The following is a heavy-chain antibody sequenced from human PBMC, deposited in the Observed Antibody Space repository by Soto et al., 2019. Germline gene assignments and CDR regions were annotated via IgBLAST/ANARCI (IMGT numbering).Heavy chain of an antibody. Sequence: EVQLLESGGGLVQPGGSLRLSCAASGFTFSSYAMSWVRQAPGKGLEWVSAISGSGGSTYYADSVKGRFTISRDNSKNTLYLQMNSLRAEDTAVYYCAKSVVGNDYGANSVLWVEFYYFDYWGEGTLVTVSS. CDR3: AKSVVGNDYGANSVLWVEFYYFDY. J-gene: IGHJ4*02. CDR1: GFTFSSYA. V-gene: IGHV3-23*01. CDR2: ISGSGGST. D-gene: IGHD4-17*01.